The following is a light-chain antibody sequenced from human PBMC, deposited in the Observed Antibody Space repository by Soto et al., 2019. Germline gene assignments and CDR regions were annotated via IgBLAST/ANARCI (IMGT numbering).Light chain of an antibody. CDR1: SSNMGSTT. CDR3: AAWDGSLNHIL. V-gene: IGLV1-44*01. CDR2: NDN. Sequence: QAVVTQPPSASGTPGQGVAISCSGSSSNMGSTTVNWYQHLPGTAPKLLIYNDNQRPSGVPDRFFGSKSGTSASLAITGLQSEDEADYYCAAWDGSLNHILFGGGTKLTVL. J-gene: IGLJ2*01.